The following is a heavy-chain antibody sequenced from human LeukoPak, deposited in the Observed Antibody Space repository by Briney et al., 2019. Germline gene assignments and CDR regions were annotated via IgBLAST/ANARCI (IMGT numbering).Heavy chain of an antibody. CDR3: ARRSGGYDPFDY. CDR1: GGTFSSYA. J-gene: IGHJ4*02. V-gene: IGHV1-69*05. D-gene: IGHD5-12*01. Sequence: SVKVSCKASGGTFSSYAISWVRQAPGQGLEWMGGIIPIFGTANYAQKFQGRVTITTDESTSTAYMELSNLRSEDTAVYYCARRSGGYDPFDYWGQGTLVTVSS. CDR2: IIPIFGTA.